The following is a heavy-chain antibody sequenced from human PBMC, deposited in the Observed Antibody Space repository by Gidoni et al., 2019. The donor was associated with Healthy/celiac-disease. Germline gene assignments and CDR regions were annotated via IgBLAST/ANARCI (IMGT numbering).Heavy chain of an antibody. J-gene: IGHJ6*02. D-gene: IGHD2-15*01. V-gene: IGHV3-30-3*01. CDR2: ISYDGSNK. CDR3: ARDHSIQSYYYYYGMDV. Sequence: GAVISYDGSNKYYADSVKGRFTISRDNSKNTLYLQMNSLRAEDTAVYYCARDHSIQSYYYYYGMDVWGQGTTVTVSS.